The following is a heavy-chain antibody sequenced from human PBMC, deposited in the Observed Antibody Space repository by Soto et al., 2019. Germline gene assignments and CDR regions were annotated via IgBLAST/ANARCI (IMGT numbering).Heavy chain of an antibody. J-gene: IGHJ4*02. Sequence: QVQLVQSGAEVKKPGASVKVSCKASGYTFTGYGISWVRQAPGQGLEWRGWISACNGNTNYAQKLQGRVTITTDTSTSTAYMELRRLRSDDTAVYYCARTGGHVAEWVFDYWGQGTLVTVSS. CDR1: GYTFTGYG. CDR3: ARTGGHVAEWVFDY. V-gene: IGHV1-18*01. CDR2: ISACNGNT. D-gene: IGHD6-19*01.